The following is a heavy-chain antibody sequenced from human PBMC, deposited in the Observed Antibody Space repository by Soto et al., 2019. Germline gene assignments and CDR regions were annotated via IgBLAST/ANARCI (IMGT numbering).Heavy chain of an antibody. J-gene: IGHJ5*02. V-gene: IGHV1-24*01. D-gene: IGHD3-22*01. Sequence: ASVKVSCKVSGYTLTELSIHWVRQAPGEGLEWMGGFDLENGETIYAQRFQGRVTMTEESSADTPYMELSSLRSEDTAVYYCAREGYYYDSSGYYPPPPGFDPWGQGTLVTVSS. CDR3: AREGYYYDSSGYYPPPPGFDP. CDR1: GYTLTELS. CDR2: FDLENGET.